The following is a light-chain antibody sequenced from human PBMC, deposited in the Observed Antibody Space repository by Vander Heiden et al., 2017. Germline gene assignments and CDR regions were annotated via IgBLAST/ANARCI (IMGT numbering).Light chain of an antibody. CDR3: QTYDSSLSGYWV. J-gene: IGLJ3*02. CDR1: SSNIGAGYD. Sequence: QPVLTQPPSVSGASGQRVTISCTGSSSNIGAGYDVHWYQQLPGTAPKLLIYGNSNRPSGVPDRFSGSKSGTSSSLAITGLQAEDEADYYCQTYDSSLSGYWVFGGGTKLTVL. V-gene: IGLV1-40*01. CDR2: GNS.